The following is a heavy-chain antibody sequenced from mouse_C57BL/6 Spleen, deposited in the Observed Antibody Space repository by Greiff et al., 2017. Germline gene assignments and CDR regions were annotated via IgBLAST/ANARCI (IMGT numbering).Heavy chain of an antibody. V-gene: IGHV5-17*01. CDR2: ISSGSSTI. Sequence: EVKLVESGGGLVKPGGSLTLSCAASGFTFSDYGMHWVRQAPEKGLEWVAYISSGSSTIYYADTVKGRFTISRDNAKNTLFLQMPSLRSEDTAMYYCARRHYAMDYWGQGTSVTVSS. CDR3: ARRHYAMDY. CDR1: GFTFSDYG. J-gene: IGHJ4*01.